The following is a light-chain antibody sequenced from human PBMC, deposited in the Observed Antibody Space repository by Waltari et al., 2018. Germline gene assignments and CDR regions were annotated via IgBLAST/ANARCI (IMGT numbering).Light chain of an antibody. V-gene: IGLV3-27*01. CDR2: RDS. Sequence: SFELRQPSSVSVSPGQTAKNTCPGDVLVNNYGRWIHQKPGQAPLLVIFRDSERPPGIPERFSGSSSGTTVTLTITGVQVEDEADYYCYSAADNSRVFGGGTKLTVL. CDR3: YSAADNSRV. CDR1: VLVNNY. J-gene: IGLJ3*02.